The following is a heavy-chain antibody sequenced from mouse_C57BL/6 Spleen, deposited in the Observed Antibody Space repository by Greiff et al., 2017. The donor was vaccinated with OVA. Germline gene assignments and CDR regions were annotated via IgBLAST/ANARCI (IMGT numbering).Heavy chain of an antibody. CDR3: ARDYYYGSSYVHYYAMDY. D-gene: IGHD1-1*01. J-gene: IGHJ4*01. Sequence: EVKLQESGPELVKPGASVKISCKASGYSFTDYNMNWVKQSNGKSLEWIGVINPNYGTTSYNQKFKGKATLTVDQSSSTAYMQLNSLTSEDSAVYYCARDYYYGSSYVHYYAMDYWGQGTSVTVSS. V-gene: IGHV1-39*01. CDR1: GYSFTDYN. CDR2: INPNYGTT.